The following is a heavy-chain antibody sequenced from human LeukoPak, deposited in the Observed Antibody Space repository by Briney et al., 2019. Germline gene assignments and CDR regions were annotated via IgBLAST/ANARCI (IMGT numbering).Heavy chain of an antibody. D-gene: IGHD3-10*01. CDR1: GFTFSSYG. V-gene: IGHV3-30*03. CDR3: ASDPTVYYGSGSYYVDY. Sequence: GGSLRLSCAASGFTFSSYGMHWVRQAPGKGLEWVAVISYDGSNKYYADSVKGRFTISRDNSKNTLYLQMNSLRAEDTAVYYCASDPTVYYGSGSYYVDYWGQGTLVTVSS. J-gene: IGHJ4*02. CDR2: ISYDGSNK.